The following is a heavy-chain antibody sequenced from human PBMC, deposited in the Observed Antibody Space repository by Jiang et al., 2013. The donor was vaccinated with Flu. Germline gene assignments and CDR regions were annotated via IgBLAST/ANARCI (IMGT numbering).Heavy chain of an antibody. Sequence: TSYGISWVRQALDKGLSGWDGSALTMVTQTNAQKLQGRVTMTTDTSTSTAYMELRSLRSDDTAVYYCARGAVAGTIPTEYFQHWGQGTLVTVSS. V-gene: IGHV1-18*01. CDR3: ARGAVAGTIPTEYFQH. J-gene: IGHJ1*01. D-gene: IGHD6-19*01. CDR2: SALTMVT. CDR1: TSYG.